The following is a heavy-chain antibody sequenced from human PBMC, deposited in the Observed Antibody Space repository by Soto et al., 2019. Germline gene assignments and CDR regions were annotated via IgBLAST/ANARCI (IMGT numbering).Heavy chain of an antibody. J-gene: IGHJ6*02. D-gene: IGHD3-10*01. CDR3: ARVVDGSGSYYYYYGMDV. CDR2: IIPIFGTA. V-gene: IGHV1-69*13. CDR1: GGTFSRYA. Sequence: SVKVSCKASGGTFSRYAISWVRQAPGQGLEWMGGIIPIFGTANYAQKFQGRVTITADESTSTAYMELSSLRSEDTAVYYCARVVDGSGSYYYYYGMDVWGQGTTVTVSS.